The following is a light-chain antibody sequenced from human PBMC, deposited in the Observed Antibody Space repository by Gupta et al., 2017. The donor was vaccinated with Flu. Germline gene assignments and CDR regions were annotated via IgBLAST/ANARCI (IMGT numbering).Light chain of an antibody. CDR1: QSVSSN. V-gene: IGKV3-15*01. CDR3: QQYNNWPPV. Sequence: EFVMTQSPATLSVSPGERATLSCRASQSVSSNLAWYQQKPGQAPRLLIYGASTRATGIPARFSGSGSGTEFTLTISSLQSEDFAVYYCQQYNNWPPVFGGGTKVEIK. CDR2: GAS. J-gene: IGKJ4*01.